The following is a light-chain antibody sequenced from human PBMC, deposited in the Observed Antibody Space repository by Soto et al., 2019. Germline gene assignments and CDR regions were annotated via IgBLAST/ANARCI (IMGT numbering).Light chain of an antibody. CDR2: STY. CDR1: SSNIGTYT. CDR3: AAWDDSPNGRYV. Sequence: QSVLTQPPSASGTPGQRVTISCSGSSSNIGTYTVNWYQQLPGAAPKLLIHSTYQRPSGVPDRFSGSKSGTSASLAISGLQSEDEADYYCAAWDDSPNGRYVFGVGTKLTVL. V-gene: IGLV1-44*01. J-gene: IGLJ1*01.